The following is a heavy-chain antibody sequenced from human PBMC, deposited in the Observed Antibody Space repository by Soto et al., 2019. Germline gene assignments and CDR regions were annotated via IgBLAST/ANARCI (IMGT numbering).Heavy chain of an antibody. V-gene: IGHV1-2*02. CDR2: INPHSGDT. Sequence: QVQLLQSGAEVKKPGASVRVSCKSSGYTFTDYYMHWVRQAPGQGLEWMGWINPHSGDTKFAQKFQGRVTVTRDTSISTADMELRWLRSNDTALYFCARPAIRGYSYGSPLDYWGQGTLVTVSS. CDR1: GYTFTDYY. D-gene: IGHD5-18*01. CDR3: ARPAIRGYSYGSPLDY. J-gene: IGHJ4*02.